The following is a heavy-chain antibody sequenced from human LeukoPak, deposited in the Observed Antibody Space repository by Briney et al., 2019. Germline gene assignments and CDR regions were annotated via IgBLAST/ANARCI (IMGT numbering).Heavy chain of an antibody. V-gene: IGHV4-30-2*01. J-gene: IGHJ6*02. CDR3: AWGYGMDV. D-gene: IGHD3-16*01. CDR2: IYHSGST. CDR1: GGSIISGGYS. Sequence: SETLSLTCAVSGGSIISGGYSWSWIRQPPGKGLEWIGYIYHSGSTYYNPSPKSRVAISVDSSKNQFSLKVTSVTAADTAVYYCAWGYGMDVWGQGTTVTVSS.